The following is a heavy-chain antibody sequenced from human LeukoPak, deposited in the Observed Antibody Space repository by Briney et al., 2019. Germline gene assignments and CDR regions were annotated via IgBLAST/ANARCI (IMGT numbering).Heavy chain of an antibody. D-gene: IGHD6-19*01. CDR2: INPNSGGT. V-gene: IGHV1-2*04. CDR1: GYTFTGYY. Sequence: GASVKVSCKASGYTFTGYYMHWVRQAPGQGLEWMGWINPNSGGTNYAQKFQGWVTMTRDTSISTAYMELSRLRSDDTAVYYCARGAYSSGPPDRDYYGMDVWGQGTTVTVSS. CDR3: ARGAYSSGPPDRDYYGMDV. J-gene: IGHJ6*02.